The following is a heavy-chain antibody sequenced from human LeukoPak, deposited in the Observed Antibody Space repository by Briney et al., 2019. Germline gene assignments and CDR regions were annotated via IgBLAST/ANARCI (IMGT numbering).Heavy chain of an antibody. CDR1: GLTFSNAW. J-gene: IGHJ3*02. CDR3: TTNPYDRTGYHI. Sequence: PGGSLRLSCAASGLTFSNAWMTWVRQAPGKGREWVGRIKSKTDGGTTDYAAPVKGRFTISRDDSKNTLYMQMNSLKTEDTDVYYCTTNPYDRTGYHIWGQGTMVIVSS. D-gene: IGHD3-22*01. V-gene: IGHV3-15*01. CDR2: IKSKTDGGTT.